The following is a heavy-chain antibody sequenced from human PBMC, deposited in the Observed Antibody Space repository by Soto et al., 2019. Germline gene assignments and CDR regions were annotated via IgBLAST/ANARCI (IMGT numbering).Heavy chain of an antibody. J-gene: IGHJ4*02. D-gene: IGHD6-13*01. CDR1: GFTFSNYA. Sequence: GSLRLSCAASGFTFSNYAMTWVRRAPGKGLEWVSTISGSAGSTYYADSVKGRFAISRDNSKNTLYLQMNSLRAEDTAVYYCAKSSSSWYASYFDYWGQGTLVTVSS. CDR3: AKSSSSWYASYFDY. CDR2: ISGSAGST. V-gene: IGHV3-23*01.